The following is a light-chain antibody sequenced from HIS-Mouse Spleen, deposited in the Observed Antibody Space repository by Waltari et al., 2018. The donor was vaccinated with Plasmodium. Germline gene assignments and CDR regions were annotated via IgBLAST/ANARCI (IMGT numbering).Light chain of an antibody. CDR2: EGS. CDR1: SSDVGSYNL. Sequence: QSALTQPASVSGSPGQSIPISCTGTSSDVGSYNLVSWSQQHPGKAPKLMIYEGSKRPSGVSNRFSGSKSGNTASLTISGLQAEDEADYYCCSYAGSSTFVVFGGGTKLTVL. CDR3: CSYAGSSTFVV. V-gene: IGLV2-23*03. J-gene: IGLJ2*01.